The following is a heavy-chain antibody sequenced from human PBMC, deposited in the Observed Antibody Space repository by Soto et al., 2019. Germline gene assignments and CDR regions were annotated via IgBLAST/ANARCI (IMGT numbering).Heavy chain of an antibody. D-gene: IGHD2-15*01. Sequence: QVQLVQSGAEVKKPGASVKDSCQASGYSFSNNGISWVRQAPGQGFEWVGWINGDNGNTNYAQKFQGRVPMTTDTSTSSAYMELRRLRSDDTAVYYCARGLGCGCYGTDFWCQGHLVTVSS. J-gene: IGHJ4*02. CDR1: GYSFSNNG. V-gene: IGHV1-18*04. CDR2: INGDNGNT. CDR3: ARGLGCGCYGTDF.